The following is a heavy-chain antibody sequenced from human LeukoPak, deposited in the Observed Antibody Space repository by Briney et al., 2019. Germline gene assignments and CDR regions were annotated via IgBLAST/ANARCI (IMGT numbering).Heavy chain of an antibody. CDR2: ISYDGSNK. D-gene: IGHD3-22*01. V-gene: IGHV3-30*04. CDR3: ARDRYDSSGYYPDY. CDR1: GFTFSSYA. J-gene: IGHJ4*02. Sequence: GGSLRLSCAASGFTFSSYAMHWVRQAPAKGLAWVAVISYDGSNKYYADSVKGRFTISRDNSKNTLYLQMNSLRAEDTAVYYCARDRYDSSGYYPDYWGQGTLVTVSS.